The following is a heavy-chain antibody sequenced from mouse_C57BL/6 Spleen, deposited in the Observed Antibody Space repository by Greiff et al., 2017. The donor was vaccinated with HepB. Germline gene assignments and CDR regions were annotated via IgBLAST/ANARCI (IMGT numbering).Heavy chain of an antibody. CDR1: GYTFTSYW. Sequence: VQLQQSGAELVKPGASVKLSCKASGYTFTSYWMQWVKQRPGQGLEWIGEFDPSDSYTNYNQKFKGKATLTVDTSSSTAYMQLSSLTSEDSAVYYCARKGLLRSYYYAMDYWGQGTSVTVSS. CDR2: FDPSDSYT. D-gene: IGHD2-3*01. CDR3: ARKGLLRSYYYAMDY. J-gene: IGHJ4*01. V-gene: IGHV1-50*01.